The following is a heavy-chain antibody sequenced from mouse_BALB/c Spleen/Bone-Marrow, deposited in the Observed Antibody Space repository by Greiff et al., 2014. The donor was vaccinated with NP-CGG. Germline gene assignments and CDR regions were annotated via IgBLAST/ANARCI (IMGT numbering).Heavy chain of an antibody. D-gene: IGHD2-3*01. Sequence: EVMLVESGGGLVQPGGSLKLSCAASGFDFSGYWMTWVRQAPGKGLEWIGEINPDSRTINYKPSLKEKFIMSRDNAKNTLYLQMSKVRSEDTALYYCARNGYYGWITYWGPGTLVTVSA. CDR2: INPDSRTI. CDR1: GFDFSGYW. J-gene: IGHJ3*01. CDR3: ARNGYYGWITY. V-gene: IGHV4-1*02.